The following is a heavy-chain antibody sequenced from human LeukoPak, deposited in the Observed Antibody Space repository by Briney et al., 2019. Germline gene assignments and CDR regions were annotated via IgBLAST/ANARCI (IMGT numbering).Heavy chain of an antibody. D-gene: IGHD2-2*01. Sequence: GGSLRLSCAASGFTFSSYSMTWVRQAPGKGLEWVSSISSSSSYIYYADSVKGRFTISRDNAKNSLYLQMNSLRAEDTAVYYCAREIDCSSTSCTGYYYYGMDVWGQGTTVTVSS. CDR1: GFTFSSYS. CDR3: AREIDCSSTSCTGYYYYGMDV. J-gene: IGHJ6*02. V-gene: IGHV3-21*01. CDR2: ISSSSSYI.